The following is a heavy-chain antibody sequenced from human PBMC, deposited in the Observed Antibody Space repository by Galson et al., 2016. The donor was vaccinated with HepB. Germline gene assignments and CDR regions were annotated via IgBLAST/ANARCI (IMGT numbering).Heavy chain of an antibody. J-gene: IGHJ6*02. D-gene: IGHD4-17*01. Sequence: SLRLSCAASGFTFSSYGMHWVRQAPGKGLKWVAVIWYDGSNKQFADSVKGRFTISRDNSKNTVYLQMNSRRAEDTAVYYCARGDYGAYSPFGMDVWGQGTTVTVSS. CDR1: GFTFSSYG. V-gene: IGHV3-33*01. CDR3: ARGDYGAYSPFGMDV. CDR2: IWYDGSNK.